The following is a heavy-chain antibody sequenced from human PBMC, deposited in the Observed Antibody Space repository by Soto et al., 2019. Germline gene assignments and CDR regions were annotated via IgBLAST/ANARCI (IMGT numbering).Heavy chain of an antibody. CDR1: GFTFSSYS. CDR3: VRDYNWGLDF. V-gene: IGHV3-48*02. Sequence: PGGSLRLSCAASGFTFSSYSMNWVRQAPGKGLEWVSYIRSSNRTIFYGDSVKGRFTISADIVKNSVHLQMDNLRDEDTAVYYCVRDYNWGLDFWGQGTLVTVSS. CDR2: IRSSNRTI. D-gene: IGHD1-1*01. J-gene: IGHJ4*02.